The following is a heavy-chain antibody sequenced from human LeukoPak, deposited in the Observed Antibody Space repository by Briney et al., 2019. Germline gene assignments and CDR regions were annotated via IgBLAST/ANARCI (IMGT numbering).Heavy chain of an antibody. Sequence: ASVRVSCKASGYTFTSHGISWVRQAPGQGLEWMGWISAYNGDTKYAQNLQGRVTLTTYTLTTTAYLELRSLTSDDTAVYYCVRDPSNTSGWKTWFDPWGQGTLVTVSS. D-gene: IGHD6-19*01. CDR3: VRDPSNTSGWKTWFDP. CDR2: ISAYNGDT. CDR1: GYTFTSHG. J-gene: IGHJ5*02. V-gene: IGHV1-18*01.